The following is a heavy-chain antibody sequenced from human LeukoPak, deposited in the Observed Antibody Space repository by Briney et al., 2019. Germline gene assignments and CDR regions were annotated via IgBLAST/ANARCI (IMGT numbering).Heavy chain of an antibody. V-gene: IGHV1-2*02. J-gene: IGHJ6*03. CDR3: ARDSKAVAGSGNYYYYMDV. CDR2: INPNSGGT. D-gene: IGHD6-19*01. CDR1: GYTFTGYY. Sequence: ASVKVSCKASGYTFTGYYMHWVRQAPGQGLEWMGWINPNSGGTNYAKKLQGRATITRDTSISTAYMELSGLRSDDTAVYYCARDSKAVAGSGNYYYYMDVWGKGTTVTVSS.